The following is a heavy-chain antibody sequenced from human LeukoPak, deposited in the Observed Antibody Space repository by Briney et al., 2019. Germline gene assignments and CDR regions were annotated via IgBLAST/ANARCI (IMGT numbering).Heavy chain of an antibody. CDR2: IYYSGST. Sequence: SETLSLTCTVSGGSISSYYWSWIRQPAGKGLEWIGYIYYSGSTNYNPSLKSRVTISVDTSKNQFSLKLSSVTAADTAVYYCARVDSGSSLYYYYYYMDVWGKGTTVTVSS. CDR3: ARVDSGSSLYYYYYYMDV. J-gene: IGHJ6*03. CDR1: GGSISSYY. D-gene: IGHD1-26*01. V-gene: IGHV4-59*01.